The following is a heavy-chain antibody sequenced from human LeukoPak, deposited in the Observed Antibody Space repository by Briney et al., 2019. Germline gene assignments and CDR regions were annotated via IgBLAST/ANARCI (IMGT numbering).Heavy chain of an antibody. J-gene: IGHJ5*02. CDR1: GFTVSSNY. D-gene: IGHD2-2*01. CDR2: IYSGGST. Sequence: GGSLRLSCAASGFTVSSNYMSWVRQAPGKGLEWVSVIYSGGSTYYADSVKGRFTISRHNSKNTLYLQMNSLRAEDTAVYYCARVGRVVPAAIENWFDPWGQGTLVTVSS. CDR3: ARVGRVVPAAIENWFDP. V-gene: IGHV3-53*04.